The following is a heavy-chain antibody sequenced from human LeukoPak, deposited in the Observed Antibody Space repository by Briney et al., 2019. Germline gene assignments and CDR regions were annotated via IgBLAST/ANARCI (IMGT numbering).Heavy chain of an antibody. D-gene: IGHD1-14*01. CDR2: ISSSSRYI. Sequence: GGSLRLSCAASGFSFSTWSVNWVRQAPGKGLEWVSSISSSSRYIYYADSVKGRFTIPRDNAKNSLYLQMNSLRVEDTAVYYCARENHGSFDYWGQGTLVTVSS. CDR3: ARENHGSFDY. CDR1: GFSFSTWS. J-gene: IGHJ4*02. V-gene: IGHV3-21*01.